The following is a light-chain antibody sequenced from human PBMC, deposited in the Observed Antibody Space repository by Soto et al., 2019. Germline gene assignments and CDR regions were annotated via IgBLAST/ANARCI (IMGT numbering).Light chain of an antibody. CDR1: SSDVGNYNY. Sequence: QSALTQSASVSGSPGQSITISCTGTSSDVGNYNYVSWYQQHPGEVPTLIIFNVNNRPSGVSNRFSGSKSGNTASLTISGLQAEDEADYYCSSFTSSTTYVFGTGTKLTVL. CDR3: SSFTSSTTYV. J-gene: IGLJ1*01. V-gene: IGLV2-14*01. CDR2: NVN.